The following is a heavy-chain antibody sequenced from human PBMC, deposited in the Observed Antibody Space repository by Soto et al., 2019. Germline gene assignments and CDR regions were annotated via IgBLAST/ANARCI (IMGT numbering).Heavy chain of an antibody. CDR1: GFSLRSYG. D-gene: IGHD6-13*01. CDR2: IWYDGSNK. CDR3: ARDKGPHQQLVLAGMDV. Sequence: GGTLRLSCAASGFSLRSYGMHWVRQAPGKGLEWVAVIWYDGSNKYYADSVKGRFTISRDNSKNTLYLQMNSLRAEDTAVYYCARDKGPHQQLVLAGMDVWGQGTTVTVSS. J-gene: IGHJ6*02. V-gene: IGHV3-33*01.